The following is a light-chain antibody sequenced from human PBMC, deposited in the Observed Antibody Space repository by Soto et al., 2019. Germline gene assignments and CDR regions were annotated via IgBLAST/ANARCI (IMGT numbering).Light chain of an antibody. CDR1: QSVSSY. Sequence: EIVLTQSPSTLSLSPGDRATLSCRASQSVSSYLAWYQQKPGQAPRLLIFGASYRATGIPARFSGSGSGTDFTLTISSLEPEDFAVYYCQQRSNWPLFGQGTRLEIK. V-gene: IGKV3-11*01. J-gene: IGKJ5*01. CDR2: GAS. CDR3: QQRSNWPL.